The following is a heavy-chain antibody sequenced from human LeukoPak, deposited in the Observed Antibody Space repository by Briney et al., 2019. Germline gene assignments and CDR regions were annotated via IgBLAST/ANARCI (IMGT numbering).Heavy chain of an antibody. CDR2: MNPNSGNT. J-gene: IGHJ4*02. Sequence: ASVKVSCNSPGYTFTSYDLNWVRQATGQGLEWMGWMNPNSGNTGYAQKFQGRVTITRNTSISTAYMELSSLRSEDTAVYYCARSYSSSSWFDYWGQGTLVTVSS. V-gene: IGHV1-8*03. D-gene: IGHD6-6*01. CDR1: GYTFTSYD. CDR3: ARSYSSSSWFDY.